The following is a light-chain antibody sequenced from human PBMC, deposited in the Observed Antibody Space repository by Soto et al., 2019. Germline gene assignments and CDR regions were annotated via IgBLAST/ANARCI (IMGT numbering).Light chain of an antibody. V-gene: IGKV1-5*01. CDR3: QQYNSYSGT. CDR2: DAS. J-gene: IGKJ1*01. Sequence: DIQMTQSPSTLSASVGDRFTITCRASQSISSWLAWYQQKPGKAPKLLIYDASSLESGVPSRFSGSGSGTEFTLTISSLQPDDFATYYCQQYNSYSGTFGQGTKVDTK. CDR1: QSISSW.